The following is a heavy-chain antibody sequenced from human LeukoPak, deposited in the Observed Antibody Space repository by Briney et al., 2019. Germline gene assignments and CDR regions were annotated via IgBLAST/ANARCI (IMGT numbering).Heavy chain of an antibody. CDR3: AREVGSTKLYYYYYYMDV. D-gene: IGHD1-26*01. Sequence: SETLSLTCTVSGGSVSNYYWSWIRQPAEKELEWIGRTHTSGSTNYNPSLKSRVTMSLDTSKNQFSLKLSSVTAADTAVYYCAREVGSTKLYYYYYYMDVWGKGTTVTVSS. CDR2: THTSGST. J-gene: IGHJ6*03. V-gene: IGHV4-4*07. CDR1: GGSVSNYY.